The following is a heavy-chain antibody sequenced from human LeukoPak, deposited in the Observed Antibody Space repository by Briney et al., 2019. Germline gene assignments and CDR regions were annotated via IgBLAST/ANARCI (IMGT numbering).Heavy chain of an antibody. J-gene: IGHJ3*02. CDR2: IRYDGSNG. V-gene: IGHV3-30*02. Sequence: GGSLRLSCAASGFTFSDSGMHWVRQAPGKGLEWVTFIRYDGSNGYYADSVRGRFTVSRDNSKNTLYLQMNSLKPEDTAIYYCAKPGMAYAFDIWGQGTMVTVSS. D-gene: IGHD5-24*01. CDR3: AKPGMAYAFDI. CDR1: GFTFSDSG.